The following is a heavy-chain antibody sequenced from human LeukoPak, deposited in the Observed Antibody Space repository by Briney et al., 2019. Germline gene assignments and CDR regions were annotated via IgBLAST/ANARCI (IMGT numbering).Heavy chain of an antibody. CDR1: GFTFDDYA. J-gene: IGHJ4*02. CDR3: AKVKTAGYYDPSPFDY. D-gene: IGHD3-22*01. CDR2: ISWNSGSI. Sequence: GGSLRVSCAASGFTFDDYAMHWVRQAPGKGLEWVSGISWNSGSIGYADSVKGRFTISRDNAKNSLYLQMNSLRAEDTALYYCAKVKTAGYYDPSPFDYWGQGTLVTVSS. V-gene: IGHV3-9*01.